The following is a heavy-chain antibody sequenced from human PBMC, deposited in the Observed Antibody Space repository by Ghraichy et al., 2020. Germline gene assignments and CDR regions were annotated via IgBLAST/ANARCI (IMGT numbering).Heavy chain of an antibody. V-gene: IGHV4-59*01. Sequence: SETLSLTCTVSGGSISTYYWTWIRQPPGRGLEWIGCINYSESTNYNPSLKSRVTISVDTSKNQFSLKLSSVTAADTAVYYCVRVGIWGFVSKLSWYFDLWGRGTLVTVSS. CDR2: INYSEST. D-gene: IGHD5/OR15-5a*01. J-gene: IGHJ2*01. CDR3: VRVGIWGFVSKLSWYFDL. CDR1: GGSISTYY.